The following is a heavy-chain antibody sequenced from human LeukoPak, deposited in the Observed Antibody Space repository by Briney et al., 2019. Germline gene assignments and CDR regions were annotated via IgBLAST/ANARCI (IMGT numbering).Heavy chain of an antibody. J-gene: IGHJ4*02. CDR3: VFPYWQDLDH. CDR2: ISSSGSTI. V-gene: IGHV3-48*02. Sequence: PGGSLRLSCAASGFTFSSYSMQWVRQAPGKGLEWVSHISSSGSTIYYADSVKGRFTISRDSAKESLYLQMSSLRDEDTAVYYCVFPYWQDLDHWGQGTLVTVSS. D-gene: IGHD2-15*01. CDR1: GFTFSSYS.